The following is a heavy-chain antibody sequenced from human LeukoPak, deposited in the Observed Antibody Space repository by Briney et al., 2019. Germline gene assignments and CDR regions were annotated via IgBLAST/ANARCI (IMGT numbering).Heavy chain of an antibody. CDR2: INHSGST. CDR1: GGSFSGCY. J-gene: IGHJ4*02. V-gene: IGHV4-34*01. D-gene: IGHD3-10*01. Sequence: SETLSLTCAVYGGSFSGCYWSWIRQPPGKGLEWIGEINHSGSTNYNPSLKSRVTISVDTSKNQFSLKLSSVTAADTAVYYCARDYGSGSYFGYWGQGTLVTVSS. CDR3: ARDYGSGSYFGY.